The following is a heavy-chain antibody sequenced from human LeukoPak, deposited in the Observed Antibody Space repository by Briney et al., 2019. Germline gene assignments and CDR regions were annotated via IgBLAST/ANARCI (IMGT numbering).Heavy chain of an antibody. CDR1: GYTFTGYY. Sequence: ASVKVSCKASGYTFTGYYMHWVRQAPGQGLEWMGWINPNSGGTNYAQKFQGRVTMARDTSISTAYMELSRLRSDDTAVYYCAIVRRSYGYVSSTIDYWGQGTLVTVSS. V-gene: IGHV1-2*02. CDR2: INPNSGGT. CDR3: AIVRRSYGYVSSTIDY. D-gene: IGHD5-18*01. J-gene: IGHJ4*02.